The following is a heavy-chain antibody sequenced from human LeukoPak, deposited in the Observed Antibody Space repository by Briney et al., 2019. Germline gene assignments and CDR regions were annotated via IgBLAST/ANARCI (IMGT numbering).Heavy chain of an antibody. Sequence: SVKVSCKASGGTFSSYAISWVRQAPGQGLEWMGGIIPIFGTANYAQKFQGRVTITADESTSTAHMELSSLRSEDTAAYYCAREKYGGQATFDYWGQGTLVTVSS. CDR2: IIPIFGTA. V-gene: IGHV1-69*01. CDR1: GGTFSSYA. D-gene: IGHD4/OR15-4a*01. J-gene: IGHJ4*02. CDR3: AREKYGGQATFDY.